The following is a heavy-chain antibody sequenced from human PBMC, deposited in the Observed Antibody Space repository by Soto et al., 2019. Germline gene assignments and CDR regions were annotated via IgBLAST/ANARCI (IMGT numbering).Heavy chain of an antibody. CDR1: GYTFTSYD. V-gene: IGHV1-8*01. Sequence: QVQLVQSGAEVKKPGASVKVSCKASGYTFTSYDINWVRQATGQGLEWMGWMNPNSGNTGYAQKFQGRVTMTRNTSISTAYMELSSLISEDTAVYYCARGGTYYDFWSGYVDLYYYYGMDVWGQGTTVTVSS. J-gene: IGHJ6*02. CDR2: MNPNSGNT. CDR3: ARGGTYYDFWSGYVDLYYYYGMDV. D-gene: IGHD3-3*01.